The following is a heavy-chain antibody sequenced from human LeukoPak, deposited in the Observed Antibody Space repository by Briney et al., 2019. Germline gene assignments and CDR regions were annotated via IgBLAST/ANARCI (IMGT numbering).Heavy chain of an antibody. CDR2: ISSSGSTI. V-gene: IGHV3-48*03. CDR3: ARDYGDYLY. Sequence: AGGSLRLSCAASGFTFSSYEMNWVRQAPGKGLEWVSHISSSGSTIYYADSVKGRFTISRDNAKNSLYLQMNSLRAEDTAVYYCARDYGDYLYWGQGTLVTVSS. J-gene: IGHJ4*02. D-gene: IGHD4-17*01. CDR1: GFTFSSYE.